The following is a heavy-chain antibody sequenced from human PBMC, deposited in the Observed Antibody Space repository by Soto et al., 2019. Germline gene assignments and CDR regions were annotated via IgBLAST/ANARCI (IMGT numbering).Heavy chain of an antibody. V-gene: IGHV4-39*01. Sequence: SEPLSLTCPDYGVSISGSYYYWAWLRQSPGKGPVWIGSVFYTCFTSYNPHLESRVSVSVVTSKSQFSLKLGAVAAACTAVYYCATSQKGYNWNYLDHWGQGALVTVSS. CDR2: VFYTCFT. J-gene: IGHJ4*01. CDR1: GVSISGSYYY. D-gene: IGHD1-20*01. CDR3: ATSQKGYNWNYLDH.